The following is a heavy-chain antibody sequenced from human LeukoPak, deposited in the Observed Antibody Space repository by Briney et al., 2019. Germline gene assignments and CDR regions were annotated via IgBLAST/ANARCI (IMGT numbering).Heavy chain of an antibody. D-gene: IGHD6-13*01. CDR1: GFTFSSYE. J-gene: IGHJ4*02. Sequence: GGSLRLSCAASGFTFSSYEMNWVRQAPGKGLEWVSYISSSSSTIYYADSVKRRFTISRDNAKNSLYLQMNSLRAEDTAVYYCARSSSPYYFDYWGQGTLVTVSS. CDR3: ARSSSPYYFDY. CDR2: ISSSSSTI. V-gene: IGHV3-48*03.